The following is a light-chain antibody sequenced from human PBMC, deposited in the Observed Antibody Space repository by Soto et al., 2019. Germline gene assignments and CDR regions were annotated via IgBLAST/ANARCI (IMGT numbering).Light chain of an antibody. Sequence: DIQMTQSPSSLSASIGDRVTITCRASQGINNYLAWFQQKPGRAPTSLIYAASSLQSGVPSKFSGRGSGTDFTLTINSLKHADFATYYCKQYITYPLTFGQGKRLEIK. V-gene: IGKV1-16*02. CDR1: QGINNY. J-gene: IGKJ5*01. CDR2: AAS. CDR3: KQYITYPLT.